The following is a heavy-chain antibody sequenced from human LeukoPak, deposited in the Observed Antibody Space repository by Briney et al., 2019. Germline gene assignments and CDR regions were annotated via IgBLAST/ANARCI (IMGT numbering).Heavy chain of an antibody. CDR2: IYPGDSDT. V-gene: IGHV5-51*01. CDR1: GYSFTSYW. Sequence: GQSLKISCKGSGYSFTSYWIGWVRQMPGKGLEWMGIIYPGDSDTRYSPSFQGQVTTSADKSISTAYLQWSSLKASDTAMYYCARHTPGYCSSTSCGYFDYWGQGTLVTVSS. CDR3: ARHTPGYCSSTSCGYFDY. D-gene: IGHD2-2*01. J-gene: IGHJ4*02.